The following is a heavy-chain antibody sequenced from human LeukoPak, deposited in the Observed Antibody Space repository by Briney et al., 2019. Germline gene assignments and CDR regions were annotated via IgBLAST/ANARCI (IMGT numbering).Heavy chain of an antibody. CDR1: GFTFSSYG. CDR3: ANDFSGWYGKYYYYMDV. Sequence: GGSLRLSCAASGFTFSSYGMHWVRQAPGKGLEWVAFIRYDGSNKYYADSVKGRFTTSRDNSKNTLYLQMNSLRAEDTAVYYCANDFSGWYGKYYYYMDVWGKGTTVTISS. J-gene: IGHJ6*03. CDR2: IRYDGSNK. V-gene: IGHV3-30*02. D-gene: IGHD6-19*01.